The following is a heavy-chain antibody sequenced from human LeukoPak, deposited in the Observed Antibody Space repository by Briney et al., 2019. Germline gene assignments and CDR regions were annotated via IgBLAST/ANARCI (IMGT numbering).Heavy chain of an antibody. D-gene: IGHD4-17*01. CDR2: IYTSGST. Sequence: LETLSPTCTVSGGSISSYYWSWIRQPAGKGLEWIGRIYTSGSTNYNPSLKSRVTMSVDTSKNQFSLKLSSVTAADTAVYYCARDLIDYGDYDRPSKWLDPWGQGTLVTVSS. V-gene: IGHV4-4*07. J-gene: IGHJ5*02. CDR3: ARDLIDYGDYDRPSKWLDP. CDR1: GGSISSYY.